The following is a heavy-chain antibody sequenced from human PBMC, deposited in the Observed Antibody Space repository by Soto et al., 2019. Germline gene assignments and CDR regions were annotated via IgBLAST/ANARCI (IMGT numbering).Heavy chain of an antibody. Sequence: GGSLRLSCAASGFTFSTYSMNWVRQAPGKGLEWVSSISSSSSYIYYADSVKGRFTISRDNAKNTVYLQMNNLRAEDTAVYYCARDLRYCSGGKCYSSFDYWGQGTLVTVSS. CDR3: ARDLRYCSGGKCYSSFDY. CDR2: ISSSSSYI. D-gene: IGHD2-15*01. J-gene: IGHJ4*02. V-gene: IGHV3-21*01. CDR1: GFTFSTYS.